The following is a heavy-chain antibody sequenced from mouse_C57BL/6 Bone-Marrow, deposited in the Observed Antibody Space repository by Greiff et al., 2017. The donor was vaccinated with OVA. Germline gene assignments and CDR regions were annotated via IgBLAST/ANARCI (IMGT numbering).Heavy chain of an antibody. V-gene: IGHV1-15*01. CDR3: TRSGRNYFDY. CDR1: GYTFTDYE. Sequence: VQLQQSGAELVRPGASVTLSCKASGYTFTDYEMHWVKQTPVHGLEWIGAIDPETGGTAYNQKFKGTAILTADKSSSTAYMELRSQTSEDSAVYYCTRSGRNYFDYWGQGTTLTVSS. CDR2: IDPETGGT. J-gene: IGHJ2*01. D-gene: IGHD3-2*02.